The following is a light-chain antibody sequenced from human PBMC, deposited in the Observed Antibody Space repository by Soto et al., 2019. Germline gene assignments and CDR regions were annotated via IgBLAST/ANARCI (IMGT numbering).Light chain of an antibody. J-gene: IGKJ2*01. CDR3: QQYGSPVT. CDR2: GAS. V-gene: IGKV3-20*01. Sequence: ESVLTQSPGTLSLSPGERATLSCRASQSVSSSYLAWYQQQPGQAPRLLIYGASSRATGIPGRSSGSGSGTDFTLTISRLEPGAFAVYYCQQYGSPVTFGQGNKLELK. CDR1: QSVSSSY.